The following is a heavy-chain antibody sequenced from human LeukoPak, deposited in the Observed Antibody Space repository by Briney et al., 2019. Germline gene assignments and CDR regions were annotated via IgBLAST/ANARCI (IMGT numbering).Heavy chain of an antibody. CDR1: GFTFSSYA. D-gene: IGHD2-21*01. CDR2: ISGSGGST. Sequence: GGSLRLSCAVSGFTFSSYAMSWVRQAPGKGLEWVSAISGSGGSTYYADSVKGRFTISRDNSKNTLYLQMNSLRAEDTAVYYCAKDPMIVVVRGVDYWGQGTLVTVSS. J-gene: IGHJ4*02. V-gene: IGHV3-23*01. CDR3: AKDPMIVVVRGVDY.